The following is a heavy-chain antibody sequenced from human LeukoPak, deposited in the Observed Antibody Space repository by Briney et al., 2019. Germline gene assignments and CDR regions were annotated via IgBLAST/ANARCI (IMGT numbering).Heavy chain of an antibody. V-gene: IGHV3-74*01. CDR3: ARRPHYYDSSGYKNAFDI. CDR2: INSDGSST. Sequence: GGSLRLSCAASGFTLSSYWIHWVRQAPGKGLVWVSRINSDGSSTTYADSVKGRFTISRDNAKNTLYLQMNSLRAEDTAVYYCARRPHYYDSSGYKNAFDIWGQGTMVTVSS. CDR1: GFTLSSYW. D-gene: IGHD3-22*01. J-gene: IGHJ3*02.